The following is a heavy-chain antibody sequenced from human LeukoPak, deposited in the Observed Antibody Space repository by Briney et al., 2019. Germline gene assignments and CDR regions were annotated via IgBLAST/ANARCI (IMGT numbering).Heavy chain of an antibody. CDR1: GFTFSSYG. D-gene: IGHD3-22*01. J-gene: IGHJ4*02. Sequence: GGSLRLSCAASGFTFSSYGMSWVRQAPGKGLEWVSAISGSGGSTYYADSVKGRFTISRDNSKNTLYLQMNSLRAEDTAVYYCAKALGYYDSSGSNYWGQGTLVTVSS. CDR3: AKALGYYDSSGSNY. V-gene: IGHV3-23*01. CDR2: ISGSGGST.